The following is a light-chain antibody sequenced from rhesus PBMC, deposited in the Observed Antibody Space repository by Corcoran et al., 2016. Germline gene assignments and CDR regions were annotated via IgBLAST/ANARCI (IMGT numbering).Light chain of an antibody. Sequence: EIVMTQSPATLSLSPGERATLSCRASQSVSSSLAWYQQKPGQAPKLLIYGASSRATGIPDRFSGSGSGTEVTLTISSLEPEDVGVYYCQQDYSWPPTFGGGTKVELK. CDR1: QSVSSS. CDR2: GAS. J-gene: IGKJ4*01. CDR3: QQDYSWPPT. V-gene: IGKV3-42*01.